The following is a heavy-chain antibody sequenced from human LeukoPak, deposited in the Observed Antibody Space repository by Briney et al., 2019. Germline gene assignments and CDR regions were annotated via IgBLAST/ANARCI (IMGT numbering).Heavy chain of an antibody. CDR3: ARSNCSSTSCYSYYGMDV. J-gene: IGHJ6*02. CDR2: ISSSSSTI. Sequence: GGSLRLSCAASGFTFSSYSMNWGRQAPGKGLEWVSYISSSSSTIYYADSVKGRFTISRDNSKNTLYLQMNSLRAEDTAVYYCARSNCSSTSCYSYYGMDVWGQGTTVTVSS. D-gene: IGHD2-2*01. CDR1: GFTFSSYS. V-gene: IGHV3-48*01.